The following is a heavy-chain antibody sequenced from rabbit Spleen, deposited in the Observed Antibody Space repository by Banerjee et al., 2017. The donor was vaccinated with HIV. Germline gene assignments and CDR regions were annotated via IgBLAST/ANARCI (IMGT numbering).Heavy chain of an antibody. Sequence: QSLEESGGDLVKPGASLTLTCTASGFSFSRYYMCWVRQAPGKGLEWIACTYGGNSGSTYYASWAKGRFTISKTSSTTVTLQMTSLTVADTATYFCAKDRDAGNNYNLYAFDLWGPGTLVTVS. V-gene: IGHV1S40*01. CDR2: TYGGNSGST. CDR3: AKDRDAGNNYNLYAFDL. D-gene: IGHD8-1*01. J-gene: IGHJ4*01. CDR1: GFSFSRYY.